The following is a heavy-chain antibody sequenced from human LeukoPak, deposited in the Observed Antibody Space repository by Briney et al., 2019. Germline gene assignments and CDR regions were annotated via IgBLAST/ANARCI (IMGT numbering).Heavy chain of an antibody. CDR1: GFTFSSSW. CDR2: INEDGREK. D-gene: IGHD3-10*01. CDR3: AKDLKSMVRGACMDA. V-gene: IGHV3-7*01. Sequence: PGGSLRLSCVVSGFTFSSSWMSWVRQAPGKGLEWVASINEDGREKNYVDSVKGRFTISSDNSKNTLFLQMNSLRAEDTAVYCCAKDLKSMVRGACMDAWGQGTTATVSS. J-gene: IGHJ6*02.